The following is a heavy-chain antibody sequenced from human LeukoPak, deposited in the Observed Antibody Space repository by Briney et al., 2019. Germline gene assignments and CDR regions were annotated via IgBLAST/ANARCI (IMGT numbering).Heavy chain of an antibody. CDR3: ASDGNFDP. J-gene: IGHJ5*02. CDR2: ISTYDGDT. CDR1: GYTFTAYG. Sequence: GASVKVSCKASGYTFTAYGVSWVRQAPGQGLEWMGWISTYDGDTKYPQKLQGRVTMTTDTSTSTAYMELRTLRSDDTAVYYCASDGNFDPWGKGPLVTVSS. D-gene: IGHD1-7*01. V-gene: IGHV1-18*01.